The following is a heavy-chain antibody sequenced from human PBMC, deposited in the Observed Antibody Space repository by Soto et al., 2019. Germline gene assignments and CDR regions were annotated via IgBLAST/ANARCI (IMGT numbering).Heavy chain of an antibody. CDR3: AKDRTTHTPVWDPFDL. Sequence: GSLRLSCASSGFTFSIYAMSCVRHSPGKWLEWVSDIGVGSDDTDYADSVKGRFIISRDNSKHTLSLQMNGLRAEYTAVYYCAKDRTTHTPVWDPFDLCGQRTIVT. J-gene: IGHJ3*01. CDR1: GFTFSIYA. V-gene: IGHV3-23*01. D-gene: IGHD2-15*01. CDR2: IGVGSDDT.